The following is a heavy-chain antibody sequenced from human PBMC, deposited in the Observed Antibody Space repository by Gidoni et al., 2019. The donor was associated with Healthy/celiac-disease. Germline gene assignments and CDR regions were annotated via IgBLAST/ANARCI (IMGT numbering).Heavy chain of an antibody. CDR2: IYSSGST. D-gene: IGHD6-6*01. V-gene: IGHV4-31*03. CDR1: GGSISSGGYY. CDR3: ARLSSGRGYSSSPDY. Sequence: QVQLQESGPGLVKPSQTLSLTSTVSGGSISSGGYYWSWIRQHPGKGLEWIGYIYSSGSTYYNPSLKSRVTISVDTSKNQFSLKLSSVTAADTAVYYCARLSSGRGYSSSPDYWGQGTLVTVSS. J-gene: IGHJ4*02.